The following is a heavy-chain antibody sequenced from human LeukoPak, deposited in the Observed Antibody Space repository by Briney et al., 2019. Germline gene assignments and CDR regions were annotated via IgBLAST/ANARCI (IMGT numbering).Heavy chain of an antibody. J-gene: IGHJ2*01. CDR1: GFTFSSYS. Sequence: GGSLRLSCAASGFTFSSYSMNWVRQAPGKGLEWVSSISSSSSYIYYADSVKGRFTISRDNAKNSLYLQMNSLRAEDTAVYYCARVVINSYWYFDLWGRGTLVTVSS. V-gene: IGHV3-21*01. D-gene: IGHD3-22*01. CDR2: ISSSSSYI. CDR3: ARVVINSYWYFDL.